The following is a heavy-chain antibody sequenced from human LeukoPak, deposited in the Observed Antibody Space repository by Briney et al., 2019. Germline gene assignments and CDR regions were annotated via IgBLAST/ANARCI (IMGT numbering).Heavy chain of an antibody. D-gene: IGHD2-2*01. CDR2: VYYSGST. V-gene: IGHV4-59*11. Sequence: SETLSLTCAVSVGSIRSHYWSWIRQPPGKGLEWIGYVYYSGSTNYNPSLKSRVTISVDTSKSQFSLKLSSVTAADTAVYYCARDPGVVPAAMGMDVWGQGTTVTVSS. J-gene: IGHJ6*02. CDR3: ARDPGVVPAAMGMDV. CDR1: VGSIRSHY.